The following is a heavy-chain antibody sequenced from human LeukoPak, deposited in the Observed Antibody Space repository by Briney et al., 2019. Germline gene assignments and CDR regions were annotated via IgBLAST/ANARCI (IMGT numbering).Heavy chain of an antibody. V-gene: IGHV1-69*05. D-gene: IGHD3-16*01. CDR1: GGTFSSYA. J-gene: IGHJ4*02. Sequence: ASVKVSCKASGGTFSSYAISWVRQAPGQGLEWMGGIIPIFGTANYAQKFQGRVTITTDESTSTAYMELSSLRSEDTAVYYCASLEGGPTPHFDYWGQGTLVTVSS. CDR3: ASLEGGPTPHFDY. CDR2: IIPIFGTA.